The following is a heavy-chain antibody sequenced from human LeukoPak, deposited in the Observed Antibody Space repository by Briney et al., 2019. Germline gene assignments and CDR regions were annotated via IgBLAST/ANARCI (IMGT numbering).Heavy chain of an antibody. V-gene: IGHV4-59*01. CDR1: GGSISNYF. J-gene: IGHJ4*02. D-gene: IGHD6-19*01. CDR2: IYYSGST. Sequence: SETLSLTCTVSGGSISNYFWSWIRQPPGKGLEWIGYIYYSGSTNYNPSLKSRVTISVDTSKNQLSLKLSSVTAADTAVYYCARDKQWLGYFDYWGQGTLVTVSS. CDR3: ARDKQWLGYFDY.